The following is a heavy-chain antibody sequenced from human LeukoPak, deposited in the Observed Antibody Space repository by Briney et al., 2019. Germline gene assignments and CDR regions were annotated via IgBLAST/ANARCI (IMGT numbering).Heavy chain of an antibody. CDR1: GYTFTSYD. Sequence: ASVKVSCKASGYTFTSYDINWVRQASGQGLEWMGWMNPNSGNTGYAQKFQGRVTMTRNTSISTAYMELSSLRSEDTAVYYCARANYFTTVTTPWAWGIWGQGTMVTVSS. V-gene: IGHV1-8*01. J-gene: IGHJ3*02. CDR3: ARANYFTTVTTPWAWGI. D-gene: IGHD4-17*01. CDR2: MNPNSGNT.